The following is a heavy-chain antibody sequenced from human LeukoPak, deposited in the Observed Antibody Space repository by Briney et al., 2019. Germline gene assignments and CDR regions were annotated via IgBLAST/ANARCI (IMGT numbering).Heavy chain of an antibody. D-gene: IGHD2-21*02. Sequence: SETLSLICTVSGGSISSYYWSWIRQPAGKGLEWIGRIYTSGSTNYNPSLKSRVTMSVDTSKNQFSLKLSSVTAADTAVYYCAREPNNCGGDCYGAAFDIWGQGTMVTVSS. CDR2: IYTSGST. V-gene: IGHV4-4*07. CDR1: GGSISSYY. CDR3: AREPNNCGGDCYGAAFDI. J-gene: IGHJ3*02.